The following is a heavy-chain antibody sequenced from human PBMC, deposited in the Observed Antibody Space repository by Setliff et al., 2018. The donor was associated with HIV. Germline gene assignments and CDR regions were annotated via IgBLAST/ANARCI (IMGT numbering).Heavy chain of an antibody. V-gene: IGHV4-4*02. CDR3: ARLWLHYGDDIPKFDP. CDR1: GGSISDNHW. D-gene: IGHD4-17*01. CDR2: IYHGGTT. J-gene: IGHJ5*02. Sequence: SETLSLTCAVSGGSISDNHWWTWVRQPPGKGLEWIGEIYHGGTTKYNPSLQSRVTLSVDKSKNQFSLKMTSVTSADTAVYYCARLWLHYGDDIPKFDPWGQGTLVTVSS.